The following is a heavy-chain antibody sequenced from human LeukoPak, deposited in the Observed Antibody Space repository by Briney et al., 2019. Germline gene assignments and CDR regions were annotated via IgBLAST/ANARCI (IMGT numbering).Heavy chain of an antibody. CDR3: ARDRGEGFDP. CDR2: ISSSSRYI. CDR1: GFTFSSYS. Sequence: GGSLRLSCAASGFTFSSYSMNWVRQAPGKGLEWVSSISSSSRYIYYADSVKGRFTISRDNAKNSLYLQMNSLRAEDTAVYYCARDRGEGFDPWGQGTLVTVSS. D-gene: IGHD4-17*01. V-gene: IGHV3-21*01. J-gene: IGHJ5*02.